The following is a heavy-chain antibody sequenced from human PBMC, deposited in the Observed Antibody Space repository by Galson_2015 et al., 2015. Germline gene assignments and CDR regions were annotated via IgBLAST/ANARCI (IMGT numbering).Heavy chain of an antibody. CDR2: IIPIFGTA. D-gene: IGHD4-17*01. J-gene: IGHJ4*02. CDR3: ATSTTGRY. Sequence: SVKVSCKASGGAFSSYAISWVRQSPGQGLEWMGGIIPIFGTANYAQKFQGRVTITADESTSTAYMELSSLRSEYTAVYYRATSTTGRYWGQGTLVTVSS. V-gene: IGHV1-69*13. CDR1: GGAFSSYA.